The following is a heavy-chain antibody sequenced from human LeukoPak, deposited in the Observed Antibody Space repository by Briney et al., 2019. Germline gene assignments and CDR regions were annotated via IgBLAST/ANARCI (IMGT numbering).Heavy chain of an antibody. J-gene: IGHJ4*02. D-gene: IGHD3-10*01. CDR3: VKDIHYYGSGNYYNGYFDY. V-gene: IGHV3-23*01. Sequence: GGSLRLSCAASGFTFSSYAMSWVRQAPGKGLEWVSAITGSGGITYYADSVKGRFTISRDNSKNTLYLQVSSLRAEDTAVYYCVKDIHYYGSGNYYNGYFDYWGQGTLVTVSS. CDR2: ITGSGGIT. CDR1: GFTFSSYA.